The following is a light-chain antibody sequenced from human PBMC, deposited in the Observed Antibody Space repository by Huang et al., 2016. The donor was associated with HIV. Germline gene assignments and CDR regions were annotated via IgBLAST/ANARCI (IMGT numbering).Light chain of an antibody. CDR1: RNITDQ. CDR3: QQRSYWPLT. Sequence: EIVLTQSPATLSLSPGERATLSCRASRNITDQLSWYQQRPGQAPRLIVFEASNRATGIPPRFSGSGSGTAFTLTVSSLEPADFGVYFCQQRSYWPLTFGGGTKVEI. CDR2: EAS. J-gene: IGKJ4*01. V-gene: IGKV3-11*01.